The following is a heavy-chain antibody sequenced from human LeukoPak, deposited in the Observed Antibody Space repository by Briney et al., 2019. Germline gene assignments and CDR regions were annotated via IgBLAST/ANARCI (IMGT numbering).Heavy chain of an antibody. CDR1: GFTFSNYA. CDR2: ISGGGGST. CDR3: ARVTGYRIEDYFDY. D-gene: IGHD6-13*01. V-gene: IGHV3-23*01. Sequence: GGSLRLSCAASGFTFSNYAMSWVRQAPGKGLEWVSAISGGGGSTYYADPVKGRFTISRDNSKNTLYLQMNSLRAEDTAVYYCARVTGYRIEDYFDYWGQGTLVTVSS. J-gene: IGHJ4*02.